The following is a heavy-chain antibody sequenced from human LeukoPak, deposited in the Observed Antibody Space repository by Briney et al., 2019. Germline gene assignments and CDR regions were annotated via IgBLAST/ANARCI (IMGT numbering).Heavy chain of an antibody. CDR1: GDSISTGSYY. D-gene: IGHD5-18*01. V-gene: IGHV4-61*02. Sequence: ASETLSLTCTVSGDSISTGSYYWSWIRQPAGRGLERIGRIYTSGSTKYNPPLKSRVTTSLDASKNQFSLKLSSVTAADTAVYYCARGGLGYAFDIWGQGTMVPVSS. CDR3: ARGGLGYAFDI. CDR2: IYTSGST. J-gene: IGHJ3*02.